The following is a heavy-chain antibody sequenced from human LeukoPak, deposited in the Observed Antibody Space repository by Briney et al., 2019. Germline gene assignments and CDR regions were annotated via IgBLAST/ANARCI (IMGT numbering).Heavy chain of an antibody. Sequence: GGSPRLSCAASGFTFSSYGMHWVRQAPGKGLEWVAVISYDGSNKYYADSVKGRFTISRDNSKNTLYLQMNSLRAEDTAVYYCAKDYSSGWYRVFDYWGQGTLVTVSS. V-gene: IGHV3-30*18. J-gene: IGHJ4*02. D-gene: IGHD6-19*01. CDR2: ISYDGSNK. CDR3: AKDYSSGWYRVFDY. CDR1: GFTFSSYG.